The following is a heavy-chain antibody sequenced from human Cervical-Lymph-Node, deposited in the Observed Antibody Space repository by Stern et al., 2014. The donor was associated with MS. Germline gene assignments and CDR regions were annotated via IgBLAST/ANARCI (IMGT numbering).Heavy chain of an antibody. J-gene: IGHJ4*02. Sequence: QLLESGPEVKKPGTSVKVSCKASGFTFTSSAVQWVRQARGQRLYWIGWIAVGSGNTNYAQKFQERVTITRDMSTSTAYMELSSLRSEDTAVYYCAADQDYGDYGDLFDYWGQGTLVTVSS. V-gene: IGHV1-58*01. CDR2: IAVGSGNT. D-gene: IGHD4-17*01. CDR3: AADQDYGDYGDLFDY. CDR1: GFTFTSSA.